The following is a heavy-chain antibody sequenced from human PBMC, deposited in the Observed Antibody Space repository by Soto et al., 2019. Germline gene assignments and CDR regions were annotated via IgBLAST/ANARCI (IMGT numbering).Heavy chain of an antibody. V-gene: IGHV4-30-2*01. CDR3: ASAGGLGAVAADY. J-gene: IGHJ4*02. Sequence: QLQLQESGSGLVKPSQTLSLTCAASGGPISSGGYSWSWIRQPPGQGLEWIGYIYHSASTYYNPSLKSRVSISVDRSKGQFSLKLGSVTAAVTAVYDCASAGGLGAVAADYWGQGTLVTVSS. CDR1: GGPISSGGYS. D-gene: IGHD6-19*01. CDR2: IYHSAST.